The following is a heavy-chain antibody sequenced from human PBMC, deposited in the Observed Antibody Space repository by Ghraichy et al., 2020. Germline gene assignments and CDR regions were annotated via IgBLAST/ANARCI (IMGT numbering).Heavy chain of an antibody. V-gene: IGHV4-59*01. D-gene: IGHD1-14*01. CDR2: IYYSGST. Sequence: SETLSLTCTVSGGSISSYYWSWIRQPPGKGLEWIGYIYYSGSTNYNPSLKSRVTISVDTSKNQVSLKLSSVTAADTAVYYCAREQARYPYYFDYWGQGTLVTVSS. CDR3: AREQARYPYYFDY. J-gene: IGHJ4*02. CDR1: GGSISSYY.